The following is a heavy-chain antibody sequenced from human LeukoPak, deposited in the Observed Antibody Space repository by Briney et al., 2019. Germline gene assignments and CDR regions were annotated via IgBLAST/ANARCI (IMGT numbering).Heavy chain of an antibody. D-gene: IGHD3-16*01. CDR2: ISSGADII. Sequence: GGSLRLSSAASGFTFSDYQMSWIRQAPQKGLEWVSSISSGADIIYYPDSVKGRFTISRDNGKNSLYLQMNSLRADDTAVYYCATNLGDCWGQGTLVTVSS. CDR3: ATNLGDC. J-gene: IGHJ4*02. CDR1: GFTFSDYQ. V-gene: IGHV3-11*01.